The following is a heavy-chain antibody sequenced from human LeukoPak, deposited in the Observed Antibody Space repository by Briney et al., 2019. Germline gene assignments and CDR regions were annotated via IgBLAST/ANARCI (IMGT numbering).Heavy chain of an antibody. V-gene: IGHV3-74*01. CDR1: GFTFSTYW. Sequence: GGSLRLSCAASGFTFSTYWMHWVRQVPGKGLMWVSRINSDGSSTNYADSVKGRFTISRDNAKNTLYLQMNSLKADDTAVYYCARDYGDSFDYWGQGTLVTVSS. J-gene: IGHJ4*02. D-gene: IGHD4-17*01. CDR2: INSDGSST. CDR3: ARDYGDSFDY.